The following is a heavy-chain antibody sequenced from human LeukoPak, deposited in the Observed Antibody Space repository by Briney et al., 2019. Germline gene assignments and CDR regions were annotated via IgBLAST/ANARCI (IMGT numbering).Heavy chain of an antibody. CDR1: GFTFSVYG. CDR3: AKPRPGNYPQPNDY. D-gene: IGHD3-10*01. Sequence: GGSLRLSCAASGFTFSVYGMYWVRQAPGKGLEWVAYIQHDGRNKYYADSVKGRFTISRDKSNDTLYLQMNSLRAEDTAVYYCAKPRPGNYPQPNDYWGQGTLITVSS. CDR2: IQHDGRNK. J-gene: IGHJ4*02. V-gene: IGHV3-30*02.